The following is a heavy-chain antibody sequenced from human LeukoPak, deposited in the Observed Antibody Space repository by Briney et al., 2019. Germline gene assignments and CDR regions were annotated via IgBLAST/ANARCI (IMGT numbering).Heavy chain of an antibody. CDR3: AREGFYSGYDR. J-gene: IGHJ4*02. D-gene: IGHD5-12*01. V-gene: IGHV3-48*02. CDR1: GFTFSSYS. Sequence: GGSLRLSCAASGFTFSSYSMNWVRQAPGKGLEWVSYINTIGNSITYADSVEDRFTISRDNAKNSLSLQMNSLRDDDSAVYYCAREGFYSGYDRWGQGTLVTVSS. CDR2: INTIGNSI.